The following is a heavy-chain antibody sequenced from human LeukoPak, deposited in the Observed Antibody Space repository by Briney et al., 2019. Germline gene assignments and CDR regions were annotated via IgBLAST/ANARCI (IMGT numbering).Heavy chain of an antibody. V-gene: IGHV4-31*03. CDR3: ARVRGGGCGGGSCYGYYFDY. CDR1: GGSISSGGYY. J-gene: IGHJ4*02. D-gene: IGHD2-15*01. Sequence: SETLSLTCTVSGGSISSGGYYWSWIRQHPGKGLEWIGYIYYSGSTYYNPSLKSRVTISVDTSKNQFSLKLSSVTAADTAVYYCARVRGGGCGGGSCYGYYFDYWGQGTLVTVSS. CDR2: IYYSGST.